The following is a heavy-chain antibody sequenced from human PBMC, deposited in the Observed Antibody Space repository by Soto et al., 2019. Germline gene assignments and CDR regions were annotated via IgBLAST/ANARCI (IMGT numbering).Heavy chain of an antibody. V-gene: IGHV4-39*01. CDR3: ARSLLWFGFRSYYFDD. J-gene: IGHJ4*02. Sequence: SETLSLTCTVSGGSISSSSYYWGWIRQPPGKGLEWIGSIYYSGSTYYNPSLKSRVTISVDTSKNQFSLKLSSVTAADTAVYYCARSLLWFGFRSYYFDDWGQGTLVTVSS. D-gene: IGHD3-10*01. CDR1: GGSISSSSYY. CDR2: IYYSGST.